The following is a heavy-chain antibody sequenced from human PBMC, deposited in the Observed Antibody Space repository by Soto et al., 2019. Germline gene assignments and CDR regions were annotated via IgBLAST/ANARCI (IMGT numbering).Heavy chain of an antibody. Sequence: EVQLVQSGAGVKKPGESLRISCKGSGYIFTNYWISWVRQMPGKGLEWMGRIDPSDSYTNYSPSFQGHVTISVDKSISTAYLQWSSLKASDTAMYYCARQRVEGWYSSSQYWGQGTLVTVSS. V-gene: IGHV5-10-1*01. D-gene: IGHD6-13*01. CDR1: GYIFTNYW. J-gene: IGHJ4*02. CDR2: IDPSDSYT. CDR3: ARQRVEGWYSSSQY.